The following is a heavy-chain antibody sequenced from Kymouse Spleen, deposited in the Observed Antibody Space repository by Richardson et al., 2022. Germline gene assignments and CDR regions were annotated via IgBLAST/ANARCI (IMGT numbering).Heavy chain of an antibody. D-gene: IGHD3-10*01. V-gene: IGHV3-73*02. Sequence: EVQLVESGGGLVQPGGSLKLSCAASGFTFSGSAMHWVRQASGKGLEWVGRIRSKANSYATAYAASVKGRFTISRDDSKNTAYLQMNSLKTEDTAVYYCTRDYYGSGSYYTWFDPWGQGTLVTVSS. CDR2: IRSKANSYAT. CDR3: TRDYYGSGSYYTWFDP. CDR1: GFTFSGSA. J-gene: IGHJ5*02.